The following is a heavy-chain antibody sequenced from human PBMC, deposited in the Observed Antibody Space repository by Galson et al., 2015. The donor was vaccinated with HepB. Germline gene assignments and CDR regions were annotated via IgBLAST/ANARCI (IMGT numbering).Heavy chain of an antibody. CDR3: ARDRCSSTSCYWDY. CDR2: ISYDGSNK. D-gene: IGHD2-2*01. CDR1: GFTFSSYA. Sequence: SLRLSCAASGFTFSSYAMHWVRQAPGKGLEWVAVISYDGSNKYYADSMKGRFTISRDNSKNTLYLQMNSLRAEDTAVYYCARDRCSSTSCYWDYWGQGTLVTVSS. J-gene: IGHJ4*02. V-gene: IGHV3-30-3*01.